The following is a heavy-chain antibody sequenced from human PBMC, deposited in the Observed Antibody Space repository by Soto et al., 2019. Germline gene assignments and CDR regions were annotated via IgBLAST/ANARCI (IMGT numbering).Heavy chain of an antibody. CDR3: ARLYDYIWGSYRYPDAFDI. J-gene: IGHJ3*02. CDR2: INAGNGNT. V-gene: IGHV1-3*01. Sequence: ASVKVSCKASGYTLTSYAMHWVRQAPGQRLEWMGWINAGNGNTKYSQEFQGRVTITRDTSASTAYMELSSLRSEDTAVYYCARLYDYIWGSYRYPDAFDIWGQGTMVTVSS. D-gene: IGHD3-16*02. CDR1: GYTLTSYA.